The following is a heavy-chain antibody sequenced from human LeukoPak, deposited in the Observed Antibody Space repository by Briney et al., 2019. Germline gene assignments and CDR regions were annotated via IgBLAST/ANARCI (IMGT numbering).Heavy chain of an antibody. D-gene: IGHD6-13*01. J-gene: IGHJ3*02. Sequence: SETLSLTCTVSGGSIRGYYWSWIRQPAGKGLEWIGRIYTSGSTNYNPSLKSRVTISVDTSKNQFSLKLSSVTAADTAVYYCARTGYSSSWPRNDAFDIWGQGTMVTVSS. CDR3: ARTGYSSSWPRNDAFDI. V-gene: IGHV4-4*07. CDR2: IYTSGST. CDR1: GGSIRGYY.